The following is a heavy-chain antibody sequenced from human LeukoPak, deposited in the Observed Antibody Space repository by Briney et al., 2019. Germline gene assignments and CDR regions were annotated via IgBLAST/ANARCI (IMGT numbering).Heavy chain of an antibody. Sequence: SVKVSCKASGGTFSSYAISWVRQAPGQGLEWMGRIIPIFGTANYAQKFQGRVTITTDESTSTAYMELSSLRSEDTAVYYCARTLYSGSYYPDYWGQGTLFTVSS. J-gene: IGHJ4*02. D-gene: IGHD1-26*01. CDR1: GGTFSSYA. V-gene: IGHV1-69*05. CDR3: ARTLYSGSYYPDY. CDR2: IIPIFGTA.